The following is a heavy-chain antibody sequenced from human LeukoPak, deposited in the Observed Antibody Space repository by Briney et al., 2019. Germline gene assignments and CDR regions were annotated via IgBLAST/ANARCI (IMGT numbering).Heavy chain of an antibody. Sequence: SETLSLTCSVSGGSISSRNYYWGWIRRPPGKGLEWIGSMYYSGSTYYNPSLKSRVTISVDTSKNQFSLKLSSVTAADTAVYYCARDYSGGYSPRGYYYYGMDVWGQGTTVTVSS. J-gene: IGHJ6*02. CDR1: GGSISSRNYY. CDR2: MYYSGST. D-gene: IGHD5-18*01. CDR3: ARDYSGGYSPRGYYYYGMDV. V-gene: IGHV4-39*07.